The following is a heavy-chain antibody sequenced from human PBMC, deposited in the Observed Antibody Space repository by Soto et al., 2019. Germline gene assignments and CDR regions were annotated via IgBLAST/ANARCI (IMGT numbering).Heavy chain of an antibody. CDR1: GGTLSSYA. Sequence: SVKVSCKASGGTLSSYAISCVRQAPGQGLEWIGGIIPIFFTSNYAQRFQGRVTITADESTSTAYMELSSLRSEDTAVYYCARESWTQGYFDFRGQGTLVTVSS. V-gene: IGHV1-69*13. CDR2: IIPIFFTS. CDR3: ARESWTQGYFDF. J-gene: IGHJ4*02. D-gene: IGHD6-13*01.